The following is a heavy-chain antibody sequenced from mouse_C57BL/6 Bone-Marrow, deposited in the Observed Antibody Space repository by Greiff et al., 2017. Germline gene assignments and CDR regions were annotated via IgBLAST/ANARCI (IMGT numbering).Heavy chain of an antibody. V-gene: IGHV2-2*01. D-gene: IGHD2-2*01. J-gene: IGHJ2*01. CDR2: LWSGGST. Sequence: VQLQQSGPGLVQPSQSLSITCTVSGFSLTSYGVHWVRQSPGKGLEWLGVLWSGGSTDYNAAFISRLSISKDNSKSQVFFKMNSLQADDTAIYYCARNFGYDEGYYFDYWGQGTTLTVSS. CDR3: ARNFGYDEGYYFDY. CDR1: GFSLTSYG.